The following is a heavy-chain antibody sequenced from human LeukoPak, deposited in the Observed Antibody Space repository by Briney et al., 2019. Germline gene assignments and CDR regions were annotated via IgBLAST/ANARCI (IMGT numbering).Heavy chain of an antibody. D-gene: IGHD4-17*01. CDR3: ARGDGDRTDAFDI. V-gene: IGHV3-53*01. CDR1: GFTVSSNY. Sequence: GGSLRLSCAASGFTVSSNYMSWVRQAPGKGLEWVSVIYSGGSTYYADSVKGRFTISRDNSENTLYLQMNSLRAEDTAVYYCARGDGDRTDAFDIWGQGTMVTVSS. CDR2: IYSGGST. J-gene: IGHJ3*02.